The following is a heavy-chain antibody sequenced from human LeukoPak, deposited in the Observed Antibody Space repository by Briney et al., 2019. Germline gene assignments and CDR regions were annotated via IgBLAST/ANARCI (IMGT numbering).Heavy chain of an antibody. Sequence: GGSLGLPCAASGFTFSSYGMHWARQAPGKGWGGGAVISYDGSNKYYADSVKGRFTISRDNSENTLYLQMNSLRAEDTAVYYCAREGTTGTYFDFWGQGALVTVSS. D-gene: IGHD2-8*02. CDR1: GFTFSSYG. CDR3: AREGTTGTYFDF. J-gene: IGHJ4*02. V-gene: IGHV3-30*04. CDR2: ISYDGSNK.